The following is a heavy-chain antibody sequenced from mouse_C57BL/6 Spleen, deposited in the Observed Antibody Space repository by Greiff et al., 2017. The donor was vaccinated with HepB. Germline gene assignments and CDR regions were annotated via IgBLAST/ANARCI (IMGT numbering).Heavy chain of an antibody. CDR2: IHPNSGST. CDR3: AYYYGGFAY. V-gene: IGHV1-64*01. D-gene: IGHD1-1*01. CDR1: GYTFTSSW. Sequence: QVQLQQPGAELVKPGASVKLSCKASGYTFTSSWMHWVKQRPGQGLEWIGMIHPNSGSTNYNEKFKNKATLTVDKSSSTAYMQLSSLTSEDSAVYYCAYYYGGFAYWGQGTLVTVSA. J-gene: IGHJ3*01.